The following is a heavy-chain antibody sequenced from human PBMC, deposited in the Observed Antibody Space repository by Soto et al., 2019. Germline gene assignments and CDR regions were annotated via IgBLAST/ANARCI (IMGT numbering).Heavy chain of an antibody. D-gene: IGHD6-13*01. CDR2: IHYSGST. CDR3: ARARGAAAGYYYYYYMDV. Sequence: SETLSLTCAVSSGSISSSNWWSWVRQPPGKGLEWIGEIHYSGSTNYNPSLKSRVTISVDKSNNHFSLKLSSVTAADTAVYYCARARGAAAGYYYYYYMDVWGKGTTVTVSS. CDR1: SGSISSSNW. V-gene: IGHV4-4*02. J-gene: IGHJ6*03.